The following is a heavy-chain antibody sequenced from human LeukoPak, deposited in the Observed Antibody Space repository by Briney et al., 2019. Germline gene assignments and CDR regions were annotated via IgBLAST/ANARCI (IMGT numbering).Heavy chain of an antibody. J-gene: IGHJ4*02. CDR3: ARDMSAMVTGTDY. V-gene: IGHV3-33*01. CDR1: GFTFSSYG. D-gene: IGHD5-18*01. Sequence: GGSLRLSCAASGFTFSSYGMHWVRQAPGKGLEWVAVIWYDGSNKYYADSVKGRFTISRDNSKNTLYLQMNSLRAEDTAVYYCARDMSAMVTGTDYWGQGTLVTVSS. CDR2: IWYDGSNK.